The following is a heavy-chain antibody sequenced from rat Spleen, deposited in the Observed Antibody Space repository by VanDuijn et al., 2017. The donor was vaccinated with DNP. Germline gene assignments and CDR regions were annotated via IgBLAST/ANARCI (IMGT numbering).Heavy chain of an antibody. CDR1: GYSITSNY. CDR2: ISYSGST. Sequence: EVQLQESGPGLVKPSQSLSLTCSVTGYSITSNYWGWIRKFPGDKMEWIGHISYSGSTTYNPSLESRISITRDTSKNQFFLQVNSVGTEDTATYYCAIQLGVFDYWGQGVMVTVSS. J-gene: IGHJ2*01. D-gene: IGHD5-1*01. CDR3: AIQLGVFDY. V-gene: IGHV3-1*01.